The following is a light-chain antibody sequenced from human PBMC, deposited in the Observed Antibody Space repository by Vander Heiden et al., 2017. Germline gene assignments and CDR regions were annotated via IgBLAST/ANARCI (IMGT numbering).Light chain of an antibody. J-gene: IGKJ1*01. Sequence: DIHSPQSPSTLSASVGDRVTITCRASQGISSYLAWYQQKPGKAPKLLIYTASSLESGVPSRFSGSGSGTEFTLTISSLQPDDFATYYCQQYNSYPGTFGQGTKVEIK. CDR1: QGISSY. V-gene: IGKV1-5*03. CDR2: TAS. CDR3: QQYNSYPGT.